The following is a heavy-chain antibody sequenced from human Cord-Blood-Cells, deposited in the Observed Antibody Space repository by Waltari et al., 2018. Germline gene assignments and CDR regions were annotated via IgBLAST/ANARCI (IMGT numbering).Heavy chain of an antibody. D-gene: IGHD6-25*01. CDR1: GYTFTGYY. CDR2: INPNRGGT. CDR3: ARETGASIKYYFDY. J-gene: IGHJ4*02. V-gene: IGHV1-2*04. Sequence: QVQLVQSGAEVKKPGASVKVSCKASGYTFTGYYMHWVRQAPGQGLEWMGWINPNRGGTNDAQKFQGWVTMTRDTSISTAYMELSRLRSDDTAVYYCARETGASIKYYFDYWGQGTLVTVSS.